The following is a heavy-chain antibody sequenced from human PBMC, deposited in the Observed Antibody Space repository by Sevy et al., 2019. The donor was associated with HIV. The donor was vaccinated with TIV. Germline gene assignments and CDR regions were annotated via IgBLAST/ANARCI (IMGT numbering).Heavy chain of an antibody. J-gene: IGHJ3*02. CDR2: INSDGSST. Sequence: GGSLRLSCAASRFTFSSYWMHWVRQAPGKGLVWVSRINSDGSSTSYSDSVKGRFTISRDNAKNTLYLQMNSLRAEDTAVYYCARALYELDAFDIWGQGTMVTVSS. CDR1: RFTFSSYW. CDR3: ARALYELDAFDI. D-gene: IGHD3-22*01. V-gene: IGHV3-74*01.